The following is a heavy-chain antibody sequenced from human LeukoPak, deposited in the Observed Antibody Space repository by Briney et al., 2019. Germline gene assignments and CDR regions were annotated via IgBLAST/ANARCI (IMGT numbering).Heavy chain of an antibody. J-gene: IGHJ4*02. CDR2: INHSGST. D-gene: IGHD3-3*01. V-gene: IGHV4-34*01. CDR3: ARGRQVSGPPFDY. Sequence: SETLSLTCAVYGGSFSGYYWSWIRQPPGKGLEWIGEINHSGSTNYNPSLKSRVTISVDTSKNQFSLKLSSVTAADTAVYYCARGRQVSGPPFDYWGQGTLVTVSS. CDR1: GGSFSGYY.